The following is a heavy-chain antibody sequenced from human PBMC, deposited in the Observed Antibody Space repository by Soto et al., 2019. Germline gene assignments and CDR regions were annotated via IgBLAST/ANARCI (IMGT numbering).Heavy chain of an antibody. V-gene: IGHV1-46*01. CDR2: INPSGGST. J-gene: IGHJ6*02. Sequence: ASVKVSCKASGYTFTSYYMHWVRQAPGQGLEWMGIINPSGGSTSYAQKFQGRVTMTRDTSTSTVYMELSSLRSEDTAVYYCARVRGGPTAYYYYYAMDLWGQGTSVTVSS. CDR1: GYTFTSYY. CDR3: ARVRGGPTAYYYYYAMDL. D-gene: IGHD1-26*01.